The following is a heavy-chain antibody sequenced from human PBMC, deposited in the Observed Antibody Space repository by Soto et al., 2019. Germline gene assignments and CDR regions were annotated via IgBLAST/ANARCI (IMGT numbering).Heavy chain of an antibody. D-gene: IGHD4-17*01. Sequence: QVQLVQSGAEVKKPGSSVKVSCKASGGTFSSYTISWVRQAPGQGLEWMGRIIPILGIANYAQKFQGRVTITADKSTSTAYMALSSLRSEDTAVYYCARDIYGDYDRSWGQGPLVTVSS. CDR2: IIPILGIA. CDR1: GGTFSSYT. V-gene: IGHV1-69*08. J-gene: IGHJ5*02. CDR3: ARDIYGDYDRS.